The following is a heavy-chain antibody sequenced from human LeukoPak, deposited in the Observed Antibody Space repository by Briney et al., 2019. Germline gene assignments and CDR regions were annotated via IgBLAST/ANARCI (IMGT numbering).Heavy chain of an antibody. D-gene: IGHD2-21*02. V-gene: IGHV1-18*01. Sequence: ASVKVSCTASGYTFTSYGISWVRQAPGQGLEWMGWISAYNGNTNYAQKLQGRVTMTTDTSTSTAYMELRSLRSDDTAVCYCARDPARAYCGGDCYYDYWGQGTLVTVSS. CDR3: ARDPARAYCGGDCYYDY. CDR1: GYTFTSYG. CDR2: ISAYNGNT. J-gene: IGHJ4*02.